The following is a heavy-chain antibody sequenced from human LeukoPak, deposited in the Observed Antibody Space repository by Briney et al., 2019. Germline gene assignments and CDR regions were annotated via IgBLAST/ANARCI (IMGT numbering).Heavy chain of an antibody. CDR3: AKPGEPSNYYFDY. V-gene: IGHV3-23*01. CDR1: GFTFSTYD. J-gene: IGHJ4*01. Sequence: PAGGSLRLSCTASGFTFSTYDMSWVRQAPGKGLEWVSTVRVNGRSTYYADSVKGRFTISRDNSKNTLYLQMNSLRAEDTALYYCAKPGEPSNYYFDYWGHGALVTVSS. D-gene: IGHD1-14*01. CDR2: VRVNGRST.